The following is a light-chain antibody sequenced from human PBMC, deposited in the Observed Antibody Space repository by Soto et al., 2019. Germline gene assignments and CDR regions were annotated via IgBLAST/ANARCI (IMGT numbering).Light chain of an antibody. CDR3: AAWDDSLLGYV. V-gene: IGLV1-47*02. Sequence: SVLTQPPSASGTPGQRVAISCSGSSANIGNNDVYWYQHLPGTAPKLLISSHNQRPSGVPDRFSGSKSGTSASLAISGLRSEDEADYSCAAWDDSLLGYVFGTGTKVTVL. CDR2: SHN. CDR1: SANIGNND. J-gene: IGLJ1*01.